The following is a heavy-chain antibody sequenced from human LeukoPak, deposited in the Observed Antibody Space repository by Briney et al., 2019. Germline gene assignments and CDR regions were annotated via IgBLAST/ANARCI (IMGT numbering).Heavy chain of an antibody. Sequence: GGSLRLSCAASGFTFSSYGMHWVRQAPGKGLEWVAFIRYDGSNKYYADSVKGRFTISRDNSKNTLYLQMNSLRAEDTAVYYCAKSAIRGYSYGPFDYWGQGTLVTVSS. J-gene: IGHJ4*02. CDR3: AKSAIRGYSYGPFDY. D-gene: IGHD5-18*01. CDR2: IRYDGSNK. CDR1: GFTFSSYG. V-gene: IGHV3-30*02.